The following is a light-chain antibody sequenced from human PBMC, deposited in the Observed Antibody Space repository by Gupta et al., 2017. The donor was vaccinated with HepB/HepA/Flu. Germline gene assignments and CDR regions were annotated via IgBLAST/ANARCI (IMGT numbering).Light chain of an antibody. CDR1: SSDVGGYNS. J-gene: IGLJ3*02. CDR2: DVT. Sequence: QSALTQPASVSGSPGQSITISCTGTSSDVGGYNSVSWYQQYPGKAPKLLIYDVTARPSGISTRFSASKSGNTASLTISXLXTEDEAXYFCSSFTRSTCTLVLFGGGTKVTVL. V-gene: IGLV2-14*03. CDR3: SSFTRSTCTLVL.